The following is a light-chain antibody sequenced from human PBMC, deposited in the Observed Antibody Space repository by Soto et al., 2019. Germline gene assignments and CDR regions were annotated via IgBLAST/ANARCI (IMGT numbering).Light chain of an antibody. CDR3: SSYISSTFVV. Sequence: QSALTQPASVSGSPGQSITISCTGTSSDVGAYNFVSWYQQFPGKAPKLMIYEVSNRPSGVSDRFSGSKSGNTASLTISGLQAEDEADYYCSSYISSTFVVFGGGTKLTVL. J-gene: IGLJ2*01. V-gene: IGLV2-14*01. CDR2: EVS. CDR1: SSDVGAYNF.